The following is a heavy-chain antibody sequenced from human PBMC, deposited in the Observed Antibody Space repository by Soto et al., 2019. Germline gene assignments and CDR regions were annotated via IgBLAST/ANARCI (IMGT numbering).Heavy chain of an antibody. D-gene: IGHD2-2*02. J-gene: IGHJ5*02. Sequence: SVKVSCKASGGTFSSETITSVRQAPGQGLEWMGGIIPITDTANYAQNFQGRVTITADESTSTVYMELSSLRSEDTAVYYCATLVPAPIKLFPRLGWFDPWGQGTLVTVSS. CDR3: ATLVPAPIKLFPRLGWFDP. CDR2: IIPITDTA. V-gene: IGHV1-69*13. CDR1: GGTFSSET.